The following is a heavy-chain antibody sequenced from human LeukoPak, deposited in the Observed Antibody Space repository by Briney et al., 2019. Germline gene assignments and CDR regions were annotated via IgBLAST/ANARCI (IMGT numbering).Heavy chain of an antibody. J-gene: IGHJ3*02. D-gene: IGHD1-26*01. V-gene: IGHV1-46*01. CDR2: INPSGGST. Sequence: GASVKVSCKASGYTFTSYYMHWVRQAPGQGLEWMGIINPSGGSTSYAQKFQGRVTMTRDTSTSTVYMELSSLRSEDTAVYYCARPGLRWELRGAFDIWGQGTMVTVSS. CDR1: GYTFTSYY. CDR3: ARPGLRWELRGAFDI.